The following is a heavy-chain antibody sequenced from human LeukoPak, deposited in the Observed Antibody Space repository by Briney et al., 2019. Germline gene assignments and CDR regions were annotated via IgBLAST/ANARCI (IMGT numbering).Heavy chain of an antibody. V-gene: IGHV4-39*01. D-gene: IGHD3-22*01. J-gene: IGHJ4*02. CDR2: IYYTGRT. Sequence: SETLSLTCTVSGGSTSSSSYYWGWIRQPPGKGLEWIGNIYYTGRTYYNPSLKSRVTISVDTSKNQFSLKLSSVSAADTAVYYCARLYYYDSSGPPLWGQGTLVTVSS. CDR1: GGSTSSSSYY. CDR3: ARLYYYDSSGPPL.